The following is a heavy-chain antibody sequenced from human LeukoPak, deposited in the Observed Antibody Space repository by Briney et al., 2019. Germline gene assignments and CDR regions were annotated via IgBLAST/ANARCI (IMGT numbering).Heavy chain of an antibody. J-gene: IGHJ4*02. CDR3: ARTSGNYLYFDS. D-gene: IGHD3-10*01. CDR1: GFTVSNNY. V-gene: IGHV3-53*05. CDR2: IYSGGTT. Sequence: PGGSLRLSCAASGFTVSNNYMSWVRQAPGKGLEWISVIYSGGTTYYADSVKGRFTISRDNSKNTLYLQMNSLRAEDTAVYYCARTSGNYLYFDSWGQGTLVTVSS.